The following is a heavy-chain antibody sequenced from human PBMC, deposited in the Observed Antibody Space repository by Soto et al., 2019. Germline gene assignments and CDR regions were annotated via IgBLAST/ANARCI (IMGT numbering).Heavy chain of an antibody. CDR2: IYPGDSDT. Sequence: PGESLKISCKGSGYSFTSYWIGWVRQMPGKGLEWMGIIYPGDSDTRYSPSFQGQVTISADKSISTAYLQWSSLKASDTAMYYCARRRKGYCSSTSPNGHCYGMDVWGQGTTVTVSS. J-gene: IGHJ6*02. CDR3: ARRRKGYCSSTSPNGHCYGMDV. V-gene: IGHV5-51*01. CDR1: GYSFTSYW. D-gene: IGHD2-2*01.